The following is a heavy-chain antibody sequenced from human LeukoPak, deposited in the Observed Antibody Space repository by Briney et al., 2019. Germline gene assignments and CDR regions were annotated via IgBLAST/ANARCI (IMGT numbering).Heavy chain of an antibody. CDR1: GGTFNNYA. V-gene: IGHV1-69*13. Sequence: GASVKVSCKASGGTFNNYAISWVRQAPGQGLEWMGGIIPIFGTANYAQKFQGRVTITADESTSTAYMELSSLRSEDTAVYYCARESYGSGLRAFDIWGQGTMVTVSS. CDR3: ARESYGSGLRAFDI. D-gene: IGHD3-10*01. CDR2: IIPIFGTA. J-gene: IGHJ3*02.